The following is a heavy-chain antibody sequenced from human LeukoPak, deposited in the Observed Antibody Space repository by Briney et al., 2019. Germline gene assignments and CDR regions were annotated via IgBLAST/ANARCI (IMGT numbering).Heavy chain of an antibody. CDR3: ARDCSSTSCWDFDY. CDR1: GGTFSSYG. V-gene: IGHV1-18*01. J-gene: IGHJ4*02. D-gene: IGHD2-2*01. Sequence: ASVKVSCKASGGTFSSYGISWVRQAPGQGLEWMGWISAYNGNTNYAQKLQGRVTMTTDTSTSTAYMELRSLRSDDTAVYYCARDCSSTSCWDFDYWGQGTLVTVSS. CDR2: ISAYNGNT.